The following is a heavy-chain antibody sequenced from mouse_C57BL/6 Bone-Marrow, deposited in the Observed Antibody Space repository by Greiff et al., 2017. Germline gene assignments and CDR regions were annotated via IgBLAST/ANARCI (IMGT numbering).Heavy chain of an antibody. V-gene: IGHV1-64*01. CDR2: IHPNSGST. CDR1: GYTFTRYW. Sequence: QVHVKQPGAELVKPGASVKLSCKASGYTFTRYWLHWVKQRPGPGLEWIGMIHPNSGSTYYNEKSKSKATLTVDKSSNTAYMQLSSMTSEDSAVYYWQMDYWGKGTSVTVSS. J-gene: IGHJ4*01. CDR3: QMDY.